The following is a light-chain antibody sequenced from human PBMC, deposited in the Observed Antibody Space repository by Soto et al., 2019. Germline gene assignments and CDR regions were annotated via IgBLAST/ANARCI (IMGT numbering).Light chain of an antibody. CDR1: ASNIGSKS. Sequence: QSVLTQPPSASGTPGQRVTISCSGSASNIGSKSVNCYQQFPGTAPKLLIYSSIYRPSGVPARMSASKSGTSASLAISGLQYEDEADYYCAEWDDSLDEYVFGTGTKVTV. CDR3: AEWDDSLDEYV. CDR2: SSI. J-gene: IGLJ1*01. V-gene: IGLV1-44*01.